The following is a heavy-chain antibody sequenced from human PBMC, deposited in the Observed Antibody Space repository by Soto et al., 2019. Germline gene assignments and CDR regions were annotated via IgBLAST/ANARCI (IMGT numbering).Heavy chain of an antibody. CDR1: GFTFDDYA. Sequence: EVQLVESGGGLVQPGRSLRLSCAASGFTFDDYAMHWVRQAPGKGLEWVSGISWNSGSIGYPDSVKGRFTISRDNAKNSLYLQMNSLRAADTALYYCVKGGYSWNSYLHYWGQGTLVTVSS. D-gene: IGHD1-7*01. CDR3: VKGGYSWNSYLHY. J-gene: IGHJ4*02. V-gene: IGHV3-9*01. CDR2: ISWNSGSI.